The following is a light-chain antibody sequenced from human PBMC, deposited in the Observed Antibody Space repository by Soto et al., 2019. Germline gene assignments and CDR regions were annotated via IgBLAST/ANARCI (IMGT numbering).Light chain of an antibody. Sequence: QSALTQPASVSGSPGQSITISCTGTSSDVGGYKYVSWYQQHPGKAPKVIIYEVSNRPSGVSTRFSGSKSGNTASLTISGLQADDEGDYYCSSYRSIGSLFFGTGTKVTVL. CDR2: EVS. CDR3: SSYRSIGSLF. V-gene: IGLV2-14*01. J-gene: IGLJ1*01. CDR1: SSDVGGYKY.